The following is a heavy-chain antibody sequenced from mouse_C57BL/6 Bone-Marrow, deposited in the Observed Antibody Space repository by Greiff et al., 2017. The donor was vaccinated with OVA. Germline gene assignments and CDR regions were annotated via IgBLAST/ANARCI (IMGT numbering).Heavy chain of an antibody. D-gene: IGHD1-1*01. V-gene: IGHV5-17*01. CDR3: ARRRYYGSYWYFDV. J-gene: IGHJ1*03. CDR1: GFTFSDYG. CDR2: ISSGSSTI. Sequence: DVKLVESGGGLVKPGGSLKLSCAASGFTFSDYGMHWVRQAPEKGLEWVAYISSGSSTIYYADTVKGRFTISRDNAKNTLFLQMTSLRSEDTAMYYCARRRYYGSYWYFDVWGTGTTVTVSS.